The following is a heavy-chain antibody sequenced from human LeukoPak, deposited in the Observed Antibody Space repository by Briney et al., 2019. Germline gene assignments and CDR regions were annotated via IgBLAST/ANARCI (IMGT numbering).Heavy chain of an antibody. CDR3: ARVPTGWIFGVVGWFDP. V-gene: IGHV1-18*01. Sequence: ASVKVSCKASGYTFTSYGISWVRQAPGQGLEWMGWISAYNGNTNYAQKLQGRVTMTTDTSTSTAYMELRSLRSDDTAVYYCARVPTGWIFGVVGWFDPWGQGTLVTVSS. CDR2: ISAYNGNT. J-gene: IGHJ5*02. CDR1: GYTFTSYG. D-gene: IGHD3-3*01.